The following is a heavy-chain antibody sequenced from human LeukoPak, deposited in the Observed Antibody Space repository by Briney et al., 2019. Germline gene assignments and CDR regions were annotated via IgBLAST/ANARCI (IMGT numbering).Heavy chain of an antibody. V-gene: IGHV4-59*12. CDR2: IYYTGTT. D-gene: IGHD3-16*01. CDR3: ARGMIHQYFQH. CDR1: GGSIRGYY. J-gene: IGHJ1*01. Sequence: SETLSLTCTVSGGSIRGYYWSWLRQPPGKGLEWIGYIYYTGTTDYNPSLESRVTISEDTSKNEVSLTLSSVPAADTAVYYCARGMIHQYFQHWGQGTLVTVSS.